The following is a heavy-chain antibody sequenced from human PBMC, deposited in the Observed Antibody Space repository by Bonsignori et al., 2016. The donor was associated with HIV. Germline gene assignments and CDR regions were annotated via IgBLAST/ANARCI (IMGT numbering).Heavy chain of an antibody. CDR3: ARDRNRAFDI. J-gene: IGHJ3*02. D-gene: IGHD1-14*01. V-gene: IGHV4-59*01. Sequence: WIRQPPGKGLEWIGYMYYTGSTNYNPSLKSRVSISVDTSKNQFSLKLNSVTAADTAVYYCARDRNRAFDIWGQGTMVTVSS. CDR2: MYYTGST.